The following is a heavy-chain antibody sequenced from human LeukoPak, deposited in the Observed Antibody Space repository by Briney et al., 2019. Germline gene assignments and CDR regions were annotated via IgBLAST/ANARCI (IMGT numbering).Heavy chain of an antibody. D-gene: IGHD5-18*01. Sequence: SETLSLTCTVSCRSISSYYWSWIRQPPGKGLEWIGYIYYSGSTNYNPSLKSRVTISVDTSKNQFSLKLRSVTAADTAVYYCARDSAMDTYSFDYWGQGTLVTVSS. CDR1: CRSISSYY. V-gene: IGHV4-59*12. CDR2: IYYSGST. CDR3: ARDSAMDTYSFDY. J-gene: IGHJ4*02.